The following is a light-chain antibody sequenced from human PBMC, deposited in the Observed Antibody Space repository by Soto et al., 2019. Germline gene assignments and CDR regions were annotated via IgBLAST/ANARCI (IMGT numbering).Light chain of an antibody. CDR3: HQYNSWPRGT. V-gene: IGKV4-1*01. Sequence: DIVMTQSPDSLAVSLGERATIDCNSSQSILYSSNNKNYLAWYQQRPGQPPKLLIYWASTRESGVPDRFSGSGSGTDFTLTISSLQAEDVAVYYCHQYNSWPRGTFGPGTKVEIK. CDR1: QSILYSSNNKNY. CDR2: WAS. J-gene: IGKJ3*01.